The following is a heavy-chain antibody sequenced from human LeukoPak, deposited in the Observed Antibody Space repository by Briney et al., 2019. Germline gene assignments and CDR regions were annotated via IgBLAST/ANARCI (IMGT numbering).Heavy chain of an antibody. CDR1: GGSISSGGYY. CDR2: IYYSGST. V-gene: IGHV4-31*03. J-gene: IGHJ4*02. CDR3: ARWGLRNLDY. Sequence: SETLSLTCTVSGGSISSGGYYWSCIRQHPGKGLEWIGYIYYSGSTYYNPSLKSRVTISVDTSKNQFSLKLSSVTAADTAVYYCARWGLRNLDYWGQGTLVTVSS. D-gene: IGHD4-17*01.